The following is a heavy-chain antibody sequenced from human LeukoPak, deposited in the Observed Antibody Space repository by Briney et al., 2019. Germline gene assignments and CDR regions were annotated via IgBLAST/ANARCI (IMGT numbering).Heavy chain of an antibody. D-gene: IGHD1-1*01. V-gene: IGHV4-59*08. J-gene: IGHJ4*02. Sequence: SETLSLTCTVSGGSISSYYWGWIRQPPGKGLEWIAYISDIGSNNYNPFLKSRVTISLDTSKNQFSLKLSPVTVADTAVYYLWVHHPRNTVDFWGQGTLVTVPS. CDR3: WVHHPRNTVDF. CDR2: ISDIGSN. CDR1: GGSISSYY.